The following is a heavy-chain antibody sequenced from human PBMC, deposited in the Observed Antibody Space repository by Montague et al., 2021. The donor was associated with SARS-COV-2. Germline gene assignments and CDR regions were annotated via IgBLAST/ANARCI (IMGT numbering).Heavy chain of an antibody. Sequence: CAISGDSVSNNRAAWNWIRQSPSGGLQWLGRTYFRTQWFHHYAPXFEGRITVNADASKNHFSLQLTSVTPEDSAKYFCVRSQYSNTWFFDYWGREPRSPSPQ. V-gene: IGHV6-1*01. CDR2: TYFRTQWFH. J-gene: IGHJ4*02. CDR1: GDSVSNNRAA. CDR3: VRSQYSNTWFFDY. D-gene: IGHD6-6*01.